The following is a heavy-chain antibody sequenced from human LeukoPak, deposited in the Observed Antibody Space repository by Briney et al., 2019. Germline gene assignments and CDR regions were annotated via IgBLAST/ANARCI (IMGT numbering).Heavy chain of an antibody. CDR1: GGSISSSSYY. J-gene: IGHJ4*02. CDR3: ARDRLTRDGYSPYYFDY. V-gene: IGHV4-39*07. D-gene: IGHD5-24*01. CDR2: IYYSGST. Sequence: PSETLSLTCTVSGGSISSSSYYWGWIRQPPGKGLEWIGSIYYSGSTYYNPSLKSRVTISVDTSKNQFSLKLSSVTAADTAVYYCARDRLTRDGYSPYYFDYWGQGTLVTVSS.